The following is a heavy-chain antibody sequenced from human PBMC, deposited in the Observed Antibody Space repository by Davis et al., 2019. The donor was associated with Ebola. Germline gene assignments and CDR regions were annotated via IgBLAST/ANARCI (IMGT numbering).Heavy chain of an antibody. CDR3: ARAVTMVLPSGWFDP. CDR1: GYTFTSYC. D-gene: IGHD3-10*01. V-gene: IGHV1-18*01. CDR2: ISAYNGNT. Sequence: AASVKVSCKASGYTFTSYCISWVLPAPRHGLEWMSWISAYNGNTNYAPNLQGRVTMTTATSTSTAYMEVRSLRYDDTAVYYCARAVTMVLPSGWFDPWGQGTLVTVSS. J-gene: IGHJ5*02.